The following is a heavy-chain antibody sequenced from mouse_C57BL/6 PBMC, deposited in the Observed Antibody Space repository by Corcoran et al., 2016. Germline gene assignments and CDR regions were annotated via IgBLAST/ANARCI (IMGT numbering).Heavy chain of an antibody. CDR2: INTYSGVP. J-gene: IGHJ3*01. Sequence: QIQLVQSGPELKKPGETVKISCKASGYTFTTYGMSWVKQAPGKGLKWMGWINTYSGVPTYADDFKGRFAFSLETSASTAYLQINNLKNEDTATYFCARFRNYWFAYWGQGTLVTVSA. CDR3: ARFRNYWFAY. D-gene: IGHD2-1*01. CDR1: GYTFTTYG. V-gene: IGHV9-3*01.